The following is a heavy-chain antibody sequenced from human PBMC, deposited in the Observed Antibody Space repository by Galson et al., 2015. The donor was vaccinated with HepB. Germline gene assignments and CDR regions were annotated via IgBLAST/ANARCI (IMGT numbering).Heavy chain of an antibody. CDR3: ARHWANYDILTGYYKPDLYYFDY. CDR2: IYPGDSDT. Sequence: QSGAEVKKPGESLKISCKGSGYSFTSYWIGWVRQMPGKGLEWMGIIYPGDSDTRYSPSFQGQVTISADKSISTAYLQWSSLKASDTAMYYCARHWANYDILTGYYKPDLYYFDYWGQGTLVTVSS. V-gene: IGHV5-51*01. D-gene: IGHD3-9*01. J-gene: IGHJ4*02. CDR1: GYSFTSYW.